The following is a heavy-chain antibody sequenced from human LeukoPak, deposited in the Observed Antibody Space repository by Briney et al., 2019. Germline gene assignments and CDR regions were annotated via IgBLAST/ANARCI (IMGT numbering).Heavy chain of an antibody. D-gene: IGHD6-19*01. CDR1: GYTFTSYG. V-gene: IGHV1-18*01. Sequence: ASVSVSCKASGYTFTSYGISWVRQAPGQGLEWMGWIRAYNGNTNYAQKLQGRVTITTDTSTSTAYMELRSLRADDTAVYYCARGGSRIAVAEHTGYWGQGTLVTVSS. CDR2: IRAYNGNT. J-gene: IGHJ4*02. CDR3: ARGGSRIAVAEHTGY.